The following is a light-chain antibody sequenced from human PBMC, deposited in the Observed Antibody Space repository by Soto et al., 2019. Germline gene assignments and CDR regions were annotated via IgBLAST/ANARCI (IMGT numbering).Light chain of an antibody. J-gene: IGKJ1*01. Sequence: EIVLTQSPGTLSLSPGKRATLSCRASQSISSSYLAWYQQKPGQAPRLLIYGASNRATGIPDRFSGSGSGTDFTLAISRLEPEDFAVYYCQQYDSSPLTFGQGTKVDIK. CDR3: QQYDSSPLT. CDR2: GAS. CDR1: QSISSSY. V-gene: IGKV3-20*01.